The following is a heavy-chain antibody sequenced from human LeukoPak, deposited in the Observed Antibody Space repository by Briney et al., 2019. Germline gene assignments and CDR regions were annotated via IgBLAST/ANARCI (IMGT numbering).Heavy chain of an antibody. CDR1: GGSISSSSYY. D-gene: IGHD6-13*01. J-gene: IGHJ4*02. V-gene: IGHV4-39*01. CDR3: ARRGQAAGSKGAFDY. CDR2: IDYSGTT. Sequence: KPSETLSLTCTVSGGSISSSSYYWGWIRQPPGRGLEWIGSIDYSGTTYYNPSPKSQVTISVDTSKNQFSLKLSSVTASDTAKYFCARRGQAAGSKGAFDYWGQGTLVTVSS.